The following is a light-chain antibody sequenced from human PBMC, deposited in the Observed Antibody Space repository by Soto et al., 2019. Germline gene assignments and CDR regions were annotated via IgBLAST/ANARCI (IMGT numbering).Light chain of an antibody. CDR3: CSYAGRYTYV. Sequence: QSALTQPRSVSGSPGQSVTISCTGTSSDVGGYNYVSWYQQHPGKAPKLMIYDVSKRPSGVPDRFSGSKSVNTASLTISGLQAEDEADYYCCSYAGRYTYVFGTGTKLTVL. CDR2: DVS. J-gene: IGLJ1*01. CDR1: SSDVGGYNY. V-gene: IGLV2-11*01.